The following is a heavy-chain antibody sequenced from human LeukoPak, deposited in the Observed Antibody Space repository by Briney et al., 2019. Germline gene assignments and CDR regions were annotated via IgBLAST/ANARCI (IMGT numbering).Heavy chain of an antibody. Sequence: PSETLSLTCAVYGGSFSGYYWSWIRQPPGKGLEWIGEINHSGSTNYNPSLKSRVTISVDTSKNQFSLKLSSVTAADTAVYYCARGWRGEGFGVYYYYGMDVWGQGTTVTVSS. CDR3: ARGWRGEGFGVYYYYGMDV. CDR2: INHSGST. J-gene: IGHJ6*02. CDR1: GGSFSGYY. D-gene: IGHD3-10*01. V-gene: IGHV4-34*01.